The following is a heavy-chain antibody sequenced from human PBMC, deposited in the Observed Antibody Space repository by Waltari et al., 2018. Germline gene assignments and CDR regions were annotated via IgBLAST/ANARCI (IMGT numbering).Heavy chain of an antibody. J-gene: IGHJ4*02. V-gene: IGHV3-30*18. CDR2: ISYDGRDK. CDR1: GFTFSNYG. CDR3: AEDLYCTSTSCQDF. D-gene: IGHD2-2*01. Sequence: QVQLVESGGGVVQPGRSLRLSCAASGFTFSNYGMQWVRQAPGKGLEWVALISYDGRDKYYADSVKGRFTISRDNSRNTLYLQMNSLRAEDTAVYYCAEDLYCTSTSCQDFWGQGTLVTVSS.